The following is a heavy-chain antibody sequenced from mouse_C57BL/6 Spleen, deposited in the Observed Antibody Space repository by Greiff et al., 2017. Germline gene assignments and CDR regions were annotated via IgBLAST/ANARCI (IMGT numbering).Heavy chain of an antibody. V-gene: IGHV14-4*01. CDR2: IDPENGDT. Sequence: EVKLMESGAELVRPGASVKLSCTASGFNIKDDYMHWVKQRPEQGLEWIGWIDPENGDTEYASKFQGKATITADTSSNTAYLQLSSLTSEDTAVYYCTRSLRGYWGQGTTLTVSS. CDR3: TRSLRGY. CDR1: GFNIKDDY. J-gene: IGHJ2*01. D-gene: IGHD1-1*01.